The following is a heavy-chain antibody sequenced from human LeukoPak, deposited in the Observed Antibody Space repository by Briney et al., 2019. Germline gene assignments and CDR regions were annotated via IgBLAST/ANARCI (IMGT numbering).Heavy chain of an antibody. J-gene: IGHJ4*02. CDR2: ISSSSYI. D-gene: IGHD4-17*01. CDR1: GFTFSSYS. Sequence: GGSLRLSCAASGFTFSSYSMNWVRQAPGKGLEWVSSISSSSYIYYADSVKGRFTISRDNAKNSLYLQMNSLRAEDTAVYYCARGTVTTCFDYWGQGTLVTVSS. CDR3: ARGTVTTCFDY. V-gene: IGHV3-21*01.